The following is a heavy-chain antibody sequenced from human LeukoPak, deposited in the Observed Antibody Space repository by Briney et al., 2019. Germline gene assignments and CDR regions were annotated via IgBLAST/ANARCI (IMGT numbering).Heavy chain of an antibody. CDR3: AKDMSPKLAHGAIDY. D-gene: IGHD6-13*01. V-gene: IGHV3-9*03. CDR1: GFTFDDYA. Sequence: GGSLRLSCAASGFTFDDYAMHWVRQAPGKGLEWVSGISWNSGSIGYADSVKGRFTISRDNAKNSLYLQMNRLRAEDMALYYCAKDMSPKLAHGAIDYWGQGTLVTVSS. J-gene: IGHJ4*02. CDR2: ISWNSGSI.